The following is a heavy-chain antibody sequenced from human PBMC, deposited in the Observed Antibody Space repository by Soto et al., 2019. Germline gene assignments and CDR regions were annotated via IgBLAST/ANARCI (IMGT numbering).Heavy chain of an antibody. D-gene: IGHD3-10*01. CDR2: ISSIDVGTSYA. Sequence: EVQLLESGGGLVQPGGSLRLSCAASGFSFSTSAMNWVRQAPGKGLEWVSSISSIDVGTSYAYYSDSVKGRFTISRDNSKNTLFLQMNSLSAEDTAVYYCAKDRCLRPDRGFESWCLGTLVTVSS. V-gene: IGHV3-23*01. CDR1: GFSFSTSA. J-gene: IGHJ4*01. CDR3: AKDRCLRPDRGFES.